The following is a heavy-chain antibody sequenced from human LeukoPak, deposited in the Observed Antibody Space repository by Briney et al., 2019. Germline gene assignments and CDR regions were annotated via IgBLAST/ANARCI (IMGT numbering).Heavy chain of an antibody. CDR1: GGSFSSYY. V-gene: IGHV4-4*07. CDR2: IYTSGST. J-gene: IGHJ4*02. CDR3: ARDPGPGLYYYDSSGVFDY. D-gene: IGHD3-22*01. Sequence: SETLSLTCAVYGGSFSSYYWSWIRQPAGKGLEWIGRIYTSGSTNYNPSLKSRVTMSVDTSKNQFSLKLSSVTAADTAVYYCARDPGPGLYYYDSSGVFDYWGQGTLVTVSS.